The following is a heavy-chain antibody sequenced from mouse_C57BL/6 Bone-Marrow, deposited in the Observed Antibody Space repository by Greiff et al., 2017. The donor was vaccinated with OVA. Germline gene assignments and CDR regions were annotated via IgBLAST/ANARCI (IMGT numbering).Heavy chain of an antibody. Sequence: EVQLQQSGPELVKPGASVKISCKASGYTFTDYYMNWVKQSHGQSLEWIGDINPNNGGTSYNQKFKGKATLTVDKSSSTAYMELRSLTSEDSAVYYCATIYYGNYPYWYFDVWGTGTTVTVSS. D-gene: IGHD2-1*01. CDR2: INPNNGGT. J-gene: IGHJ1*03. V-gene: IGHV1-26*01. CDR1: GYTFTDYY. CDR3: ATIYYGNYPYWYFDV.